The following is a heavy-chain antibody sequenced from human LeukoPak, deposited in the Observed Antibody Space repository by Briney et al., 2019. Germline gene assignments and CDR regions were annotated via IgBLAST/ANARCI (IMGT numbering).Heavy chain of an antibody. CDR2: IYYSGST. Sequence: PSETLSLTCTVSGGSISSSSYYWGWIRQPPGKGLEWIGSIYYSGSTYYNPSLKSRVTISVDTSKNQFSLKLSSVTAADTAVYYCARETPDMDVWGKRTTVTVSS. J-gene: IGHJ6*03. V-gene: IGHV4-39*07. CDR1: GGSISSSSYY. CDR3: ARETPDMDV.